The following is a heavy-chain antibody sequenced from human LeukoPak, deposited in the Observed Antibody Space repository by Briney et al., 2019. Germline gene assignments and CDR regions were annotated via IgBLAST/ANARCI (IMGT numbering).Heavy chain of an antibody. Sequence: ASVTVTFTATAYSFTVNDKDTVCLAPGQGVEWMGWISAYNGNRNYAQKLQGRVTMTTDTSTSTAYMELRRLRSDDTVVYYCARNNADSKHYYFYYWGQGTLVTVSS. CDR2: ISAYNGNR. J-gene: IGHJ4*02. V-gene: IGHV1-18*04. D-gene: IGHD3-22*01. CDR1: AYSFTVND. CDR3: ARNNADSKHYYFYY.